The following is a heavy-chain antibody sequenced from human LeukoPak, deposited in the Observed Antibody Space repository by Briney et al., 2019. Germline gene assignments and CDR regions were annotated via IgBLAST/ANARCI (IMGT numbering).Heavy chain of an antibody. CDR2: ISSSGSTI. Sequence: GGSLRLSCAASGFTFSSYEMNWVRQAPGKGLEWVSYISSSGSTIYYADSVKGRFTISRDNAKNSLYLQMNSLRAEDTAVYYCARHYYDSSVYHYIFDSWGQGTLVTVSS. CDR1: GFTFSSYE. V-gene: IGHV3-48*03. J-gene: IGHJ4*02. CDR3: ARHYYDSSVYHYIFDS. D-gene: IGHD3-22*01.